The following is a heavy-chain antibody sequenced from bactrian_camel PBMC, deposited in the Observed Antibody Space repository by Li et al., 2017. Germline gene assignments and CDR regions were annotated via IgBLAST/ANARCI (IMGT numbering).Heavy chain of an antibody. CDR2: ISGGGST. V-gene: IGHV3S29*01. CDR1: GFTFSSDG. D-gene: IGHD2*01. Sequence: QLVESGGGLVQPGGSLSVSCTTSGFTFSSDGMSWVRQFPGKGLEWVSSISGGGSTYYSDSAKGRFTISRDNAKNTLYLQMNSLKPEDTAVYYCAADRRQYSGGYVALGYWGQGTQVTVS. J-gene: IGHJ6*01. CDR3: AADRRQYSGGYVALGY.